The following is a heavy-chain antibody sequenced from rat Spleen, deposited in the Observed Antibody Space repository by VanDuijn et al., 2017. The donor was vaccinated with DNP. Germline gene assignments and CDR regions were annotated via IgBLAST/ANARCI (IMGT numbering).Heavy chain of an antibody. CDR3: ARHDGFDY. CDR1: GFTFNNYW. V-gene: IGHV5-7*01. Sequence: EVQLVESGGGLVQPGRSLKLSCVASGFTFNNYWMTWIRQAPKKGLEWVATISSDGSDTYYRDSVKGRFTISRDNANSTLYLQMDSLRSEDTATYYCARHDGFDYWGQGVVVTVSS. J-gene: IGHJ2*01. CDR2: ISSDGSDT.